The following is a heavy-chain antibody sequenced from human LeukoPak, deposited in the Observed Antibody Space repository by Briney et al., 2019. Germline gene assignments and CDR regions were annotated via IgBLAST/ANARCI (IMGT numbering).Heavy chain of an antibody. CDR1: GGSISSYY. CDR2: IHTSGST. V-gene: IGHV4-4*07. J-gene: IGHJ5*02. D-gene: IGHD1-7*01. Sequence: KTSETLSLTCTVSGGSISSYYWSWIRQPAGKGLEWIGRIHTSGSTNYNPSLKSRVTMSVDTSKNQFSLKLSSVTAADTAVYYCARDSGTTGEVKFDPWGQGTLVTVSS. CDR3: ARDSGTTGEVKFDP.